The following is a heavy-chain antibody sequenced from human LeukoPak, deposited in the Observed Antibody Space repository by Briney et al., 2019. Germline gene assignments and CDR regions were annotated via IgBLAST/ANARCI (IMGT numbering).Heavy chain of an antibody. J-gene: IGHJ4*02. D-gene: IGHD1-14*01. Sequence: GGSLRLSCAASGFTFSSYSMHWVRQAPGKGLEWVSSISSSSSYKYYADSVKGRFTISRDNAKNSLYLQMNSLRAEDTAVYYCARALTNLLPDYWGQGTVVTVSS. CDR2: ISSSSSYK. V-gene: IGHV3-21*01. CDR3: ARALTNLLPDY. CDR1: GFTFSSYS.